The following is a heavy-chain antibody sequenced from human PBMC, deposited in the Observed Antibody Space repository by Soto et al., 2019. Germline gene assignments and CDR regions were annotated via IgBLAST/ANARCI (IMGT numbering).Heavy chain of an antibody. V-gene: IGHV3-13*01. CDR1: GFTFSSYD. Sequence: GGSLRLSCAASGFTFSSYDMHWVRQATGKGLEWVSAIGTAGDTYYPGSVKGRFTISRENAKNSLYLQMNSLRAEDTAVYYCARDAITFGGVIEYGMDVWGQGTTVTVSS. CDR3: ARDAITFGGVIEYGMDV. CDR2: IGTAGDT. J-gene: IGHJ6*02. D-gene: IGHD3-16*01.